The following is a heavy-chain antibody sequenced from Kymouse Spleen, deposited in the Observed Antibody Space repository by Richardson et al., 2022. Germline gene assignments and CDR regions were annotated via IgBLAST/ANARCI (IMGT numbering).Heavy chain of an antibody. V-gene: IGHV4-31*03. CDR1: GGSISSGGYY. D-gene: IGHD4-17*01. CDR3: ASTTVTTYYYYYGMDV. CDR2: IYYSGST. J-gene: IGHJ6*02. Sequence: QVQLQESGPGLVKPSQTLSLTCTVSGGSISSGGYYWSWIRQHPGKGLEWIGYIYYSGSTYYNPSLKSRVTISVDTSKNQFSLKLSSVTAADTAVYYCASTTVTTYYYYYGMDVWGQGTTVTVSS.